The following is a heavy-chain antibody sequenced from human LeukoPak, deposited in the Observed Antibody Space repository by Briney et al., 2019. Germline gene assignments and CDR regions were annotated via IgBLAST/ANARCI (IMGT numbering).Heavy chain of an antibody. D-gene: IGHD3-10*01. J-gene: IGHJ4*02. CDR2: ISHDGGNK. V-gene: IGHV3-30*03. CDR3: ARDKSYFGSGDYHYFDS. CDR1: GFAFSQFP. Sequence: GGSLRLSCVASGFAFSQFPVHWVRQAPGKRLEWVAFISHDGGNKKYGDSVKGRFTISRDNSKNTVYLQMNSLRPEDTALYYCARDKSYFGSGDYHYFDSWGQGALVIVSS.